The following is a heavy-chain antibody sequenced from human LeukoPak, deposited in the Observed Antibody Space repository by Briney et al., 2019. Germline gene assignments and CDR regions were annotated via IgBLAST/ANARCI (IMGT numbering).Heavy chain of an antibody. CDR2: INHSGST. D-gene: IGHD1-14*01. CDR3: ARGREQGGNFDY. CDR1: GGSISDYY. J-gene: IGHJ4*02. V-gene: IGHV4-34*01. Sequence: SETLSLTCTVSGGSISDYYWSWIRQPPGKGLEWIGEINHSGSTNYNPSLKSRVTISVDTSKNQFSLKLSSVTAADTAVYYCARGREQGGNFDYWGQGTLVTVSS.